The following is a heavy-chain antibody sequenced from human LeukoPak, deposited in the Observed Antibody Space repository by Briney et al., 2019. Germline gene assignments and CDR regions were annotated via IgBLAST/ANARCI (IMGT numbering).Heavy chain of an antibody. V-gene: IGHV1-2*02. CDR2: INPNSGGT. D-gene: IGHD5-18*01. CDR3: ARDPGYSSPRGDY. CDR1: GYTFTDYF. Sequence: ASVKVSCKASGYTFTDYFMHWVRQAPGQGLEWMGWINPNSGGTHYAQKFQGRDTMTRDTSISTAYMELSRLRSDDTAVYYCARDPGYSSPRGDYWGQGTLVTVSS. J-gene: IGHJ4*02.